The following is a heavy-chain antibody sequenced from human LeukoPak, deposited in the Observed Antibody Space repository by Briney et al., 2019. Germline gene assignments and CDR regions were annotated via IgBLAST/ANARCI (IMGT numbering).Heavy chain of an antibody. CDR2: INHSGST. CDR1: GGSFSGYY. CDR3: ARQWLLGFWYFDF. Sequence: SETLSLTCAVYGGSFSGYYWSWIRQPPGKGLEWIGEINHSGSTNYNLSLKSRVTISVDTSKNQFSLKLSSVTAADTAVYYCARQWLLGFWYFDFWGRGTLVTVSS. J-gene: IGHJ2*01. D-gene: IGHD5-12*01. V-gene: IGHV4-34*01.